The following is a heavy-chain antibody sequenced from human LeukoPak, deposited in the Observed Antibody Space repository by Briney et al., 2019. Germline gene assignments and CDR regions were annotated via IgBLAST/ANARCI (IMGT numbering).Heavy chain of an antibody. V-gene: IGHV4-31*02. CDR3: ARAPLSRDSSGYKAFDL. CDR1: GGSLSRGGDY. Sequence: PSQTLSLTCFVSGGSLSRGGDYWSWIRQKPGKGLEWIGYIYYSGTTYYNPSLKSRITISIDTSKNQFSLKLTSVTAADTAAYYCARAPLSRDSSGYKAFDLWGQGTMVTVSS. J-gene: IGHJ3*01. CDR2: IYYSGTT. D-gene: IGHD3-22*01.